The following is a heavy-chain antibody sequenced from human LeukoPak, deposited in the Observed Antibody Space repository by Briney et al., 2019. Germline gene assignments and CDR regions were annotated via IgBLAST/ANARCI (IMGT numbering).Heavy chain of an antibody. D-gene: IGHD3/OR15-3a*01. CDR2: ITNTGGST. CDR1: RFTLRNKP. CDR3: ANRSSCIRPYIFEL. J-gene: IGHJ1*01. V-gene: IGHV3-23*01. Sequence: GGSLRLPCPASRFTLRNKPWSGVAQAPGEGLEWVSAITNTGGSTYYADSVKGRFTISRDNSKNRQYQQLNSLRAEDTAVHYCANRSSCIRPYIFELWRQDTLVTVSS.